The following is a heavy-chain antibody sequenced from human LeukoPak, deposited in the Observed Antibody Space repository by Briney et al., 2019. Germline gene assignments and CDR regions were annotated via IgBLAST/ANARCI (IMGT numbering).Heavy chain of an antibody. CDR3: ASDLRVGVLYAFDL. V-gene: IGHV1-24*01. J-gene: IGHJ3*01. D-gene: IGHD3-10*01. CDR1: GYTLTELS. CDR2: FPREDGER. Sequence: ASVKVSCKVSGYTLTELSTHRVRQAHGKGLEWMGGFPREDGERIYAQSFQGRVTMTEESSTDTAYMELSGLKSEDTAVYFCASDLRVGVLYAFDLWGQGTMVTVSP.